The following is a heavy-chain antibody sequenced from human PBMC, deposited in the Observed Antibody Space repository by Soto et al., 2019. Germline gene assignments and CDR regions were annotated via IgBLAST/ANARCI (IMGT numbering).Heavy chain of an antibody. J-gene: IGHJ4*02. V-gene: IGHV4-30-2*01. CDR2: IYHSGST. D-gene: IGHD4-17*01. CDR1: GGSISSGGDS. Sequence: SETLSLTCAVSGGSISSGGDSWSWIRQPPGKGLEWIGYIYHSGSTYYNPSLKSRVTISVDRSKNQFSLKLSSVTAADTAVYYCAKEEYGVEAYWGQGTLVTVSS. CDR3: AKEEYGVEAY.